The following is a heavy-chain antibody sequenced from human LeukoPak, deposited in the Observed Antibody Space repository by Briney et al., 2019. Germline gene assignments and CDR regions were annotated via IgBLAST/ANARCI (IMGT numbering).Heavy chain of an antibody. CDR3: ARESDWGQPGYYYYMDV. D-gene: IGHD3/OR15-3a*01. CDR2: INPNSGGT. CDR1: GYTFTGYY. Sequence: ASVKVSCKASGYTFTGYYMHWVRQAPGQGPEWMGWINPNSGGTNYAQKFQGRVTMTRDTSISTAYMELSRLRSDDTAVYYCARESDWGQPGYYYYMDVWGKGTTVTVSS. J-gene: IGHJ6*03. V-gene: IGHV1-2*02.